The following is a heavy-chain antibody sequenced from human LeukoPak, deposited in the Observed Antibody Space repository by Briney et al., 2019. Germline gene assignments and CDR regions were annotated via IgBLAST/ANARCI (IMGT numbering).Heavy chain of an antibody. CDR1: GGSISSSSYY. V-gene: IGHV4-39*07. J-gene: IGHJ4*02. CDR2: IYHSGST. Sequence: PSETLSLTCTVDGGSISSSSYYWGWIRQPPGKGLEWIGYIYHSGSTYYNPSLKSRVTISVDRSKNQFSLKLSSVTAADTAVYYCARAGYGSGSYGYWGQGTLVTVSS. D-gene: IGHD3-10*01. CDR3: ARAGYGSGSYGY.